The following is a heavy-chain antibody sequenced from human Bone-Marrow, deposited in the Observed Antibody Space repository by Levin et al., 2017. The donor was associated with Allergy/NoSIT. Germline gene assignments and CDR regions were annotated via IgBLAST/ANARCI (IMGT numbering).Heavy chain of an antibody. CDR2: GANT. V-gene: IGHV3-23*01. J-gene: IGHJ4*02. Sequence: GANTHYADSVKGRFTISRDNSKNTLFLQVKSLRVEDAAVYYCVKDSGADVLFFEYWGQGVLVTVSS. D-gene: IGHD3-9*01. CDR3: VKDSGADVLFFEY.